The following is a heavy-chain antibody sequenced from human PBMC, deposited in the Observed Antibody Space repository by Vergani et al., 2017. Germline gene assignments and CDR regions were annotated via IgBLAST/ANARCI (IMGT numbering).Heavy chain of an antibody. V-gene: IGHV3-23*01. CDR1: GFTFSSYA. D-gene: IGHD3-10*01. Sequence: EVQLLESGGGLVQPGGSLRLSCAASGFTFSSYAMSWVRQAPGKGLEWVSAISGSGGSTYYADSVKGRFTISRENAKNSLYLQMNSLRAGDTAVYYCARVRWGGFGVDYWGQGTLVTVSS. J-gene: IGHJ4*02. CDR2: ISGSGGST. CDR3: ARVRWGGFGVDY.